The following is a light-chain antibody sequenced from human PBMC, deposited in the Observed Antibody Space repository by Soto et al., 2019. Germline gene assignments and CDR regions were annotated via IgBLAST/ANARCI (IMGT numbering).Light chain of an antibody. CDR3: AAWDDSLSGRYV. V-gene: IGLV1-47*01. CDR2: RDN. Sequence: QSVLTQPPSASGTPGQRVTMSCSGSSSNIGSNYVCWYQQLPGTAPKLLIYRDNQRPSGVPDRFSGSKSGTSASLAISGLRSEDEADYYCAAWDDSLSGRYVFGTGTKLTVL. J-gene: IGLJ1*01. CDR1: SSNIGSNY.